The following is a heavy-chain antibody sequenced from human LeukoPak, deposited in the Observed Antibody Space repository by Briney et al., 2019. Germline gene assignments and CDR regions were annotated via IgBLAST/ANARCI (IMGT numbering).Heavy chain of an antibody. CDR2: ISYDGSNK. CDR1: GFTFSSYG. Sequence: GGSLRLSCAASGFTFSSYGMHWVRQAPGKGLEWVAVISYDGSNKYYADSVKGRFTVSRDNSKNTLYLQMNSLRAEDTAVYYCAKSYGSGSYPDSHHWGQGTLVTVSS. J-gene: IGHJ5*02. V-gene: IGHV3-30*18. CDR3: AKSYGSGSYPDSHH. D-gene: IGHD3-10*01.